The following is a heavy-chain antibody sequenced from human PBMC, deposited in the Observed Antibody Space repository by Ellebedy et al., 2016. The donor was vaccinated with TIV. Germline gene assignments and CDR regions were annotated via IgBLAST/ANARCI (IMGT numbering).Heavy chain of an antibody. J-gene: IGHJ5*02. Sequence: GESLKISCAASGFNFRSYWMTWVRQAPGKGLEWVAKIRQEGDEIYYVESVKGRFTISRNNAKNSLFLQMNSLRVEDTAVYYCARRASYGDYAVQVNPWFDPWGQGTLVTVSS. D-gene: IGHD4-17*01. CDR3: ARRASYGDYAVQVNPWFDP. CDR1: GFNFRSYW. V-gene: IGHV3-7*01. CDR2: IRQEGDEI.